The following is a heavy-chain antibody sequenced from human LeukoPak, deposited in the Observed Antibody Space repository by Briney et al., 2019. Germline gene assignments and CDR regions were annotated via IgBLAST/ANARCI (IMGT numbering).Heavy chain of an antibody. J-gene: IGHJ5*02. V-gene: IGHV1-46*01. Sequence: GASVKVSCEASGYTFTSYYMHWVRQAPGQGLEWMGIINPSGGSTSYAQKFQGRVTMTRDTSTSTVYMELSSLRSDDTAVYYCARDRRHQGWFDTWGQGTLVTVSS. CDR2: INPSGGST. D-gene: IGHD1-1*01. CDR1: GYTFTSYY. CDR3: ARDRRHQGWFDT.